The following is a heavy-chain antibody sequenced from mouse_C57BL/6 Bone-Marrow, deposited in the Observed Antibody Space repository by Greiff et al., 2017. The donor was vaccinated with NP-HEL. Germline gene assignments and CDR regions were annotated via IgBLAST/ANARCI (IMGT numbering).Heavy chain of an antibody. CDR3: SSYGNFGY. Sequence: VQRVESGAELVRPGASVTLSCKASGYTFTDYEMHWVKQTPVHGLEWIGAIDPETGGTAYNQKFKGKAILTADKSSSTAYMELRSLTSEDSAVYYCSSYGNFGYWGQGTPLTVSA. D-gene: IGHD2-10*01. J-gene: IGHJ2*01. CDR1: GYTFTDYE. CDR2: IDPETGGT. V-gene: IGHV1-15*01.